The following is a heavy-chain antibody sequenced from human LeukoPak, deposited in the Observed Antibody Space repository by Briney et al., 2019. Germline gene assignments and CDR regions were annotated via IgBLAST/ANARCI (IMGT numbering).Heavy chain of an antibody. V-gene: IGHV5-51*01. Sequence: GESLKISCKGSGYNFPSYWSAWVRQMPGKGLEWMGIIYPGESDTRYSPSFQGQVTISADKSISTAYLQWSSLKASDTAMYYCARHGLGGMVRHGMDVWGQGTTVTVSS. J-gene: IGHJ6*02. D-gene: IGHD3-10*01. CDR1: GYNFPSYW. CDR3: ARHGLGGMVRHGMDV. CDR2: IYPGESDT.